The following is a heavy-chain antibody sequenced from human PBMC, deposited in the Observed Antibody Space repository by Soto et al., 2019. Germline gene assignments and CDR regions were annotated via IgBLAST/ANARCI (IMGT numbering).Heavy chain of an antibody. CDR1: AFTFSNYA. J-gene: IGHJ4*01. V-gene: IGHV3-33*01. Sequence: GGSLRLSCAASAFTFSNYAMHWVRQAPGKGLEWVAVIWYDGSYKYYADSVKGRFTISRDNSKNTLYLQLNSMYAEDTAMYYWARDGSSSGWHSIDYWGRGSLVTVSS. D-gene: IGHD6-19*01. CDR3: ARDGSSSGWHSIDY. CDR2: IWYDGSYK.